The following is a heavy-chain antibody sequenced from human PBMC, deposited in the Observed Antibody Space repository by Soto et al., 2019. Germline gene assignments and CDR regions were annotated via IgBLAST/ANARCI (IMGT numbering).Heavy chain of an antibody. CDR2: ISGSGGST. V-gene: IGHV3-23*01. Sequence: PGGSMRLSCAASGFTFSNYAMSLIRQAQGKGLEWVSAISGSGGSTYYADSVKGRFTISRDNSKNTLYLQMNSLRAEDTAVYYCVTTMYYDFWSGYSGPDYWGQGTLVTVSS. CDR3: VTTMYYDFWSGYSGPDY. J-gene: IGHJ4*02. D-gene: IGHD3-3*01. CDR1: GFTFSNYA.